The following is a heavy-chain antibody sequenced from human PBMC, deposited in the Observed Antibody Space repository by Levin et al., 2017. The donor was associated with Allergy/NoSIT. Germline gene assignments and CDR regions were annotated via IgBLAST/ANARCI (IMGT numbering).Heavy chain of an antibody. Sequence: LSLTCAASGFTFDDYAMHWVRQAPGKGLEWVSGISWNSGSIGYADSVKGRFTISRDNAKNSLYLQMNSLRAEDTALYYCAKDGYCSSTSCYVGQQLVYNWFDPWGQGTVVIVSS. D-gene: IGHD2-2*01. V-gene: IGHV3-9*01. J-gene: IGHJ5*02. CDR1: GFTFDDYA. CDR3: AKDGYCSSTSCYVGQQLVYNWFDP. CDR2: ISWNSGSI.